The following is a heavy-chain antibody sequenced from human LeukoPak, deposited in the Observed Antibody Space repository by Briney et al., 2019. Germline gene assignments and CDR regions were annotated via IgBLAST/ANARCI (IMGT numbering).Heavy chain of an antibody. CDR3: AKKGRQVVTPLDY. J-gene: IGHJ4*02. CDR1: GFTFSSYA. Sequence: GGSLSLSCAASGFTFSSYAMSWVRQAPGKGLEWVSAISGSGGSTYYADSVKGRFTISRDNSRNTLYLQMNSLRAEDTAVYYCAKKGRQVVTPLDYWGQGTLVTVSS. V-gene: IGHV3-23*01. CDR2: ISGSGGST. D-gene: IGHD2-21*02.